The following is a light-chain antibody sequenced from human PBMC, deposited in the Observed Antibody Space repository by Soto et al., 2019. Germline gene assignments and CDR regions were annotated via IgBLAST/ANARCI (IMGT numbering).Light chain of an antibody. CDR2: ESS. CDR3: QHFKSFPIT. Sequence: AIQLTQSPSSLSAYVGDRVTITCRASQGISTLLAWYQQKPGKAPKVLIYESSLLQSGVPSRFSGSGSGTDFTLTISSLQPEDFATYYCQHFKSFPITFGQGRLPAIK. J-gene: IGKJ5*01. CDR1: QGISTL. V-gene: IGKV1-13*02.